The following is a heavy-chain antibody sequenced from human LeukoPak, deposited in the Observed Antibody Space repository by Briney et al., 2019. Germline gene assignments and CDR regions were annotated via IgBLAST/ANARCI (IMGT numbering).Heavy chain of an antibody. Sequence: SETLSLTCPVSGSSISSYYWSWIRQPPGKGLEWIGYIYYSGSTNYNPSLKSRVTISVDTSKNQFSLKLSSVTAADTAVYYCARGGRLCSSSAGYFDYWGQGTLVTVSS. V-gene: IGHV4-59*01. CDR1: GSSISSYY. CDR2: IYYSGST. CDR3: ARGGRLCSSSAGYFDY. J-gene: IGHJ4*02. D-gene: IGHD6-6*01.